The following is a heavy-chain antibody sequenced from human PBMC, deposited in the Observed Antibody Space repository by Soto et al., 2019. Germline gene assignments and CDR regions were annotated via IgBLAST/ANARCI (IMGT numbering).Heavy chain of an antibody. D-gene: IGHD3-3*01. Sequence: QVQLVQSGAEVKKPGASVKVSCKASGYTFTGYYMHWVRQTPVQGLEWMGWINPNSGGTNYAQKSQDWVAMTKDTSISTAYMELSRLRSDDTAVYYCARDAVNYDFWSGYPIPFYDSWGQGTLVTVSS. V-gene: IGHV1-2*04. CDR1: GYTFTGYY. CDR2: INPNSGGT. CDR3: ARDAVNYDFWSGYPIPFYDS. J-gene: IGHJ4*02.